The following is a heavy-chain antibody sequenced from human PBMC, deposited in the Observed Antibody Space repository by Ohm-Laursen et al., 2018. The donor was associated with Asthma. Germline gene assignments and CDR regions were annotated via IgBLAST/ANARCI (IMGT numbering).Heavy chain of an antibody. J-gene: IGHJ4*02. D-gene: IGHD3-22*01. CDR2: ISGSGGST. Sequence: SLRLSCAASGFTFSSYAMSWVRQAPGKGLEWVSAISGSGGSTYYADSVKGRFTISRDNSKNTLYLQMNSLRAEDTAVYYCARVYYDSSGYFDYWGQGTLVTVSS. CDR3: ARVYYDSSGYFDY. V-gene: IGHV3-23*01. CDR1: GFTFSSYA.